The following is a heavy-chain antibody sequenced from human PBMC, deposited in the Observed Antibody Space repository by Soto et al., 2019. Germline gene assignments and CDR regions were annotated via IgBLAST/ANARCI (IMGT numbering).Heavy chain of an antibody. D-gene: IGHD3-16*02. CDR3: AKDFIDDYVWGSYRPYNWFDP. Sequence: EVQLLESGGGLVQPGGSLRLSCAASGFTFSSYAMSWVRQAPGKGLEWVSAISGSGGSTYYADSVKGRFTISRDNSKNTLYLQMNSLRAEYTAVYYCAKDFIDDYVWGSYRPYNWFDPWGQGTLVTVSS. J-gene: IGHJ5*02. V-gene: IGHV3-23*01. CDR2: ISGSGGST. CDR1: GFTFSSYA.